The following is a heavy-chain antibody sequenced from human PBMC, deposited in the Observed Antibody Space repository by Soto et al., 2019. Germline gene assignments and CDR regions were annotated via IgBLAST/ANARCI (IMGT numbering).Heavy chain of an antibody. D-gene: IGHD2-15*01. Sequence: PGGSLRRSCAASGFTFSSYSMNWVRQAPGKGLERVSYISSSSSTIYYADSVKGRFTISRDNAKNSLYLQMNSLRDEDTAVYYCARGIERYCSGGSCYSGGYWGQGTLVTVSS. CDR2: ISSSSSTI. J-gene: IGHJ4*02. V-gene: IGHV3-48*02. CDR1: GFTFSSYS. CDR3: ARGIERYCSGGSCYSGGY.